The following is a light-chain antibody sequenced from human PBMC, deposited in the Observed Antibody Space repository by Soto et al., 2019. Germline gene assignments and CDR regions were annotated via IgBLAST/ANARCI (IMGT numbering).Light chain of an antibody. CDR1: SSDVGSYNL. J-gene: IGLJ3*02. V-gene: IGLV2-23*01. CDR3: CSFATSGTWV. Sequence: QSVLTQPASVSGSPGQSITISCTGTSSDVGSYNLVSWYQQHQGKAPKLMISEGNKRPSGISNRFSGSKSGNTASLTISGLQAEDEADYYCCSFATSGTWVFGGGTKLTVL. CDR2: EGN.